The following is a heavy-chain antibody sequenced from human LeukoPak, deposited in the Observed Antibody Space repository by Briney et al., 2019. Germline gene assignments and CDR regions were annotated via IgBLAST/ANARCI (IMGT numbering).Heavy chain of an antibody. V-gene: IGHV3-53*01. J-gene: IGHJ6*02. CDR3: ARDPGSGSYYTGHYGMDV. Sequence: GGSLRLSCAASGFTVSSNYMSWVRQAPGKGLEWVSVIYSGGSTYYADSVKGRFTISRDNSKNTLYLQMNSLRAEDTAVYYCARDPGSGSYYTGHYGMDVWGQGTTVTVSS. CDR2: IYSGGST. CDR1: GFTVSSNY. D-gene: IGHD3-10*01.